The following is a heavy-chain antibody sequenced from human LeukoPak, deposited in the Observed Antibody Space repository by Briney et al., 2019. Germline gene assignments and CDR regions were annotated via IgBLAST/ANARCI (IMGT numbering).Heavy chain of an antibody. CDR2: IRYDGSNK. J-gene: IGHJ4*02. D-gene: IGHD6-13*01. Sequence: GGSLRLSCAASGFTFSSYGMHWVRQAPGKGLEWAAFIRYDGSNKYYADSVKGRFTISRDNSKNTLYLQMNSLRAEDTAVYYCAKFRIAAAGFFDYWGQGTLVTVSS. V-gene: IGHV3-30*02. CDR3: AKFRIAAAGFFDY. CDR1: GFTFSSYG.